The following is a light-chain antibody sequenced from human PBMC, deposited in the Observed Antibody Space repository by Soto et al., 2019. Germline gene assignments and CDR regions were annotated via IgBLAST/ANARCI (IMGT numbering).Light chain of an antibody. CDR2: EVS. V-gene: IGLV2-14*01. CDR1: SSDVGGYNY. CDR3: SSYTSSSAYV. J-gene: IGLJ1*01. Sequence: QSVLTQPASVSGSPGQSINISCTGTSSDVGGYNYVSWYQQHAGKAPKLMLYEVSNRPSGVSNRFSGSKSGNTASLTISGLQAEDEADYYCSSYTSSSAYVFGTGSKVTVL.